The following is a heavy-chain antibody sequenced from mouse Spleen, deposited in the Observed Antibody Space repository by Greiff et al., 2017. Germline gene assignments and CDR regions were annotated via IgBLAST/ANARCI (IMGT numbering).Heavy chain of an antibody. CDR3: AGWLLPYYFDY. D-gene: IGHD2-3*01. CDR2: IYPRSGNT. J-gene: IGHJ2*01. CDR1: GYTFTSYG. V-gene: IGHV1-81*01. Sequence: VQLQESGAELARPGASVKLSCKASGYTFTSYGISWVKQRTGQGLEWIGEIYPRSGNTYYNEKFKGKATLTADKSSSTAYMELRSLTSEDSAVYFCAGWLLPYYFDYWGQGTTLTVSS.